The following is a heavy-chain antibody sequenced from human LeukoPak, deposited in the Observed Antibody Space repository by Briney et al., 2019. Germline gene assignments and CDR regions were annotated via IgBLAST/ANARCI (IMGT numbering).Heavy chain of an antibody. Sequence: PGGSLRLSCAASGFTFDDYAMHWVRQAPGKGLEWVSRISGDGSITDYADSVKGRFTISRDNAKNTVFLQMNSLRAEDTALYYCSRARGYLDYWGQGALVTVSS. D-gene: IGHD3-22*01. CDR1: GFTFDDYA. CDR3: SRARGYLDY. V-gene: IGHV3-74*01. CDR2: ISGDGSIT. J-gene: IGHJ4*02.